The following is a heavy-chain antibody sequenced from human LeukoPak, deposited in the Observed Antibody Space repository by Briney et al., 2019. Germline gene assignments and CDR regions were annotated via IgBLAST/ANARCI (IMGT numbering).Heavy chain of an antibody. D-gene: IGHD2-2*01. V-gene: IGHV4-38-2*02. CDR1: GYSISSGYY. J-gene: IGHJ5*02. Sequence: SETLSLTCTVSGYSISSGYYWGWIRQPPGKGLEWIGSIYHSGSTYYNPSLKSRVTISVDTSKNQFSLKLSSVTAADTAVYYCARGILDIVVVPAAYWFDPWGQGTLVTVSS. CDR2: IYHSGST. CDR3: ARGILDIVVVPAAYWFDP.